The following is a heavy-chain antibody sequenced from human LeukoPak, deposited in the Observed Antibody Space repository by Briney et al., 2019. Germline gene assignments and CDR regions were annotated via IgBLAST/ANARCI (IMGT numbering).Heavy chain of an antibody. CDR2: ISYDGSNK. J-gene: IGHJ4*02. CDR1: GFTFSSYA. CDR3: AREDYYYDSSGYFFGY. V-gene: IGHV3-30-3*01. D-gene: IGHD3-22*01. Sequence: GGSLRLSCAASGFTFSSYAMHWVRQAPGKGLEWVAVISYDGSNKYYADSVKGRFTISRDNSKNTLYLQMNSLRAEDTAVYYCAREDYYYDSSGYFFGYWGQGTLVTVSS.